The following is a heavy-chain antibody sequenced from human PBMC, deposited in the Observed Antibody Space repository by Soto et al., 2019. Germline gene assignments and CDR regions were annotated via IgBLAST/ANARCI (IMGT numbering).Heavy chain of an antibody. CDR3: AIRTGQLAIISEFDGDWFFEV. D-gene: IGHD2-2*01. J-gene: IGHJ2*01. CDR2: INPDSGGT. CDR1: GYTFTDYY. V-gene: IGHV1-2*02. Sequence: ASVKVSCKASGYTFTDYYIHWVRQAPGQGLEWVGWINPDSGGTNLAQRFQGRVTMTSDTSINTAYMELSSLRSDVTAVYYCAIRTGQLAIISEFDGDWFFEVWGRGTLVTVSS.